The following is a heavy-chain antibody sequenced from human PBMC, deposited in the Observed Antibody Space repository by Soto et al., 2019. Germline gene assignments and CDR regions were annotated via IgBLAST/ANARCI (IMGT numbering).Heavy chain of an antibody. V-gene: IGHV3-48*02. CDR1: GFSLSTYS. J-gene: IGHJ4*02. CDR2: ITSSSNII. CDR3: ARDSKTWSGYPIDY. Sequence: EVQLVESGGGLVQPGGSLRLSCAASGFSLSTYSMNWVRQAPGKGLEWVSYITSSSNIIYYADSVKGRFTVSRDNAKNSLYLQMNSLRDEGTAVYYCARDSKTWSGYPIDYWGQGTLVTVSS. D-gene: IGHD3-3*01.